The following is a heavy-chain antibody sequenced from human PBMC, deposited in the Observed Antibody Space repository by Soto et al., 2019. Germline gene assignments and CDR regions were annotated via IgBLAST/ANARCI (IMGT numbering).Heavy chain of an antibody. Sequence: ASVKVSCKASGYTFTSYGISWVRQATGQGLEWMGWMNPNSGNTGYAQKFQGRVTMTRNTSISTAYMELSSLRSEDTAVYYCARAPHYYYYMDVWGKGTTVTVSS. V-gene: IGHV1-8*02. J-gene: IGHJ6*03. CDR2: MNPNSGNT. CDR1: GYTFTSYG. CDR3: ARAPHYYYYMDV.